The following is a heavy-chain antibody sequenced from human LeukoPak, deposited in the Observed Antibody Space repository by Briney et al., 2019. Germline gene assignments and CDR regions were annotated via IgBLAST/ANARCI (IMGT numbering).Heavy chain of an antibody. Sequence: GASVKVSCKASGYTFTSYGIGWVRQAPGQGLEWMGWISPYNGYTNYAQKFQGRVTMTADTSTSTAYMELRSLISDDTAVYYCATWYCSGTSCYADGLGVWGQGTTVTVSS. CDR1: GYTFTSYG. D-gene: IGHD2-2*01. CDR3: ATWYCSGTSCYADGLGV. V-gene: IGHV1-18*01. J-gene: IGHJ6*02. CDR2: ISPYNGYT.